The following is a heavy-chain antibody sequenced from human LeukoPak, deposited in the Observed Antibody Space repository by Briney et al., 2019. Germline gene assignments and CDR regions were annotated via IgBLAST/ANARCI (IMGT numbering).Heavy chain of an antibody. D-gene: IGHD1-26*01. Sequence: PSETLSLTCTVSGGSISSSSYYWGWIRQPPGKGLEWIGSIYYSGSTYYNPSLKSRVTISVDTSKNQFSLKLSSVTAADTAVYYCARDRGLGKWELYDAFDIWGQGTMVTVSS. CDR1: GGSISSSSYY. V-gene: IGHV4-39*07. CDR3: ARDRGLGKWELYDAFDI. CDR2: IYYSGST. J-gene: IGHJ3*02.